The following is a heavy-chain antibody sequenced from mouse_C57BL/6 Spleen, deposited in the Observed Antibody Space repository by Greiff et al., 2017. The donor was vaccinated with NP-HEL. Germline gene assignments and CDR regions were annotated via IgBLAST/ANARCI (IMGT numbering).Heavy chain of an antibody. V-gene: IGHV1-19*01. J-gene: IGHJ2*01. CDR2: INPYNGGT. Sequence: VQLQQSGPVLVKPGASVKMSCKASGYTFTDYYMNWVKQSHGKSLEWIGVINPYNGGTSYNQKFKGKATLTVDKSSSTAYMELNSLTSEDSAVYYCARRIFYYDYEKGCDYWGQGTTLTVSS. CDR1: GYTFTDYY. CDR3: ARRIFYYDYEKGCDY. D-gene: IGHD2-4*01.